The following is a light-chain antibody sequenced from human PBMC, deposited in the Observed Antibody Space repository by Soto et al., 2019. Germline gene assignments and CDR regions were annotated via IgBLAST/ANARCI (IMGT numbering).Light chain of an antibody. V-gene: IGLV2-18*02. J-gene: IGLJ1*01. CDR1: SSDVGGSNG. CDR3: SSYTSSSTYV. CDR2: DVS. Sequence: QSVLTQPPSVSGSPGQSGAISCTGTSSDVGGSNGVSWYQQPPGTAPKLMIYDVSNRPSGVPDRFSGSKSGNTASLTISGLQAEDEGDYYCSSYTSSSTYVFGTGTKVTVL.